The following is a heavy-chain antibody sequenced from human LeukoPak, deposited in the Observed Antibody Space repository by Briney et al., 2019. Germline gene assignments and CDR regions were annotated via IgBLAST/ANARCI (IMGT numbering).Heavy chain of an antibody. D-gene: IGHD5-24*01. CDR1: GGSFSGYY. CDR2: INHSGST. CDR3: ARFRDGYNHGFDY. J-gene: IGHJ4*02. Sequence: PSETLSLTGAVYGGSFSGYYWSWIRQPPGKGLEWIGEINHSGSTNYNPSLKSRVTISVDTSKNQFSLQMNSVTPEDTAVYYCARFRDGYNHGFDYWGQGTLVTVSS. V-gene: IGHV4-34*01.